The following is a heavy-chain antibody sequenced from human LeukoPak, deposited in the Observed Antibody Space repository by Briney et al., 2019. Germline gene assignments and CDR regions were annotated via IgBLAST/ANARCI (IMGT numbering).Heavy chain of an antibody. Sequence: ASVKVSCKASGYTFTGYHMHWVRQAPGQGLEWMGWINPNSGDTKYVQKFQGRVTMTRDTSISTAYMELSRLRSDDTAVYYCTRDSNSYKSMPEPTNVFIFWGKGTMVTV. CDR2: INPNSGDT. CDR3: TRDSNSYKSMPEPTNVFIF. J-gene: IGHJ3*01. D-gene: IGHD2-2*01. V-gene: IGHV1-2*02. CDR1: GYTFTGYH.